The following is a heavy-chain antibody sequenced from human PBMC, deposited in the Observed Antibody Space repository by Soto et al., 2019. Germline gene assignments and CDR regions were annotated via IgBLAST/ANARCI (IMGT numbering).Heavy chain of an antibody. CDR2: IYPGDSDT. CDR1: GYSFTSYW. V-gene: IGHV5-51*01. J-gene: IGHJ5*02. D-gene: IGHD2-2*01. CDR3: ARRSSHCRSTSCLSHDLRPNNWFDP. Sequence: ECLNTFGKGSGYSFTSYWIGWVRQMPGKGLEWMGIIYPGDSDTRYSPSFQGQVTISADKSISTAYLQWSSLKASDNAMYYCARRSSHCRSTSCLSHDLRPNNWFDPWGQGTLVTVYS.